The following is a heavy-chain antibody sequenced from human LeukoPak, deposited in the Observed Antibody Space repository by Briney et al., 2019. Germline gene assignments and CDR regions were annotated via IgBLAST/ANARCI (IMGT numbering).Heavy chain of an antibody. CDR2: MNPNSGNT. CDR3: ARDGSSTTHYYYYYMDV. J-gene: IGHJ6*03. V-gene: IGHV1-8*01. CDR1: GYTFTSYD. Sequence: ASVKVSCKASGYTFTSYDINWVRQAPGQGLEWMGWMNPNSGNTGYAQKFQGRGTMTRNTSISTAYMELSSLRSEDTAVYYCARDGSSTTHYYYYYMDVWGKGTTVTVSS. D-gene: IGHD2-2*01.